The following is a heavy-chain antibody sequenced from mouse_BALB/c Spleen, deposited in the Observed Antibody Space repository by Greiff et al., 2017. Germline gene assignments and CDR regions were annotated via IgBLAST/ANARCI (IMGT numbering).Heavy chain of an antibody. CDR2: ISSGGSYT. J-gene: IGHJ2*01. V-gene: IGHV5-9-4*01. D-gene: IGHD2-3*01. CDR1: GFTFSSYA. Sequence: EVQLVESGGGLVKPGGSLKLSCAASGFTFSSYAMSWVRQSPEKRLEWVAEISSGGSYTYYPDTVTGRFTISRDNAKNTLYLEMSSLRSEDTAMYYCARIDGYWDLDYWGQGTTLTVSS. CDR3: ARIDGYWDLDY.